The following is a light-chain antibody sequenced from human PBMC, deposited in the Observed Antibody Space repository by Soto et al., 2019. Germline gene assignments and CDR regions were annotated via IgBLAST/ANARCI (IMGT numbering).Light chain of an antibody. CDR2: EVS. Sequence: QSALTQPASVSGSPGQSITISCTGTSSDVGSYNLVSWYQQRPGKAPKFMIYEVSKRPSGVSNRFSGSKSGNTASLTISGLQTEDEADYYCCSYAGSDTYVFGTGTKLTVL. J-gene: IGLJ1*01. V-gene: IGLV2-23*02. CDR3: CSYAGSDTYV. CDR1: SSDVGSYNL.